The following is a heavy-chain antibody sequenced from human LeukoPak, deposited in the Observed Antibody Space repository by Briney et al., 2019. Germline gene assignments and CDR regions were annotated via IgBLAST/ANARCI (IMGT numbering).Heavy chain of an antibody. J-gene: IGHJ4*02. CDR3: ASYFGTYVDY. CDR1: GFTFSSYA. Sequence: PGRSLRLSCAASGFTFSSYAMHWVRQAPGKGLEWVAVIPYDGSNKYYADSVKGRFTISRDNSKNTLYLQMNSLRAEDTAVYYCASYFGTYVDYWGQGTLVTVSS. D-gene: IGHD3-10*02. V-gene: IGHV3-30-3*02. CDR2: IPYDGSNK.